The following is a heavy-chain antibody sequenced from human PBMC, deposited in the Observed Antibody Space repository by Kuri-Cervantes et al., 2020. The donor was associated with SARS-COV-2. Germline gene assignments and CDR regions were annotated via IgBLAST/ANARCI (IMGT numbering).Heavy chain of an antibody. CDR3: ARASYVLRFLEWLSPGDY. Sequence: ASVKVSCKASGYTFTGYYMHWVRQAPGQGLEWMGWINPNSGGKNYAQKFQGWVTMTRDTSISTAYMGLSRLRSDDTAVYYCARASYVLRFLEWLSPGDYWGQGTLVTVSS. CDR2: INPNSGGK. J-gene: IGHJ4*02. D-gene: IGHD3-3*01. V-gene: IGHV1-2*04. CDR1: GYTFTGYY.